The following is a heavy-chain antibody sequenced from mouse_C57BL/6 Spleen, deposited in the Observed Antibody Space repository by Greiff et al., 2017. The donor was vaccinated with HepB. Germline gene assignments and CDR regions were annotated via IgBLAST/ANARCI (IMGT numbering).Heavy chain of an antibody. CDR2: INPSTGGT. V-gene: IGHV1-42*01. CDR3: ARGDYRGFDY. J-gene: IGHJ2*01. D-gene: IGHD2-12*01. CDR1: GYSFTGYY. Sequence: VQLQQSGPELVKPGASVKISCKASGYSFTGYYMNWVKQSPEKSLEWIGEINPSTGGTTYNQKFKAKATLTVDKSSSTAYMQLKSLTSEDSAVYYCARGDYRGFDYWGQGTTLTVSS.